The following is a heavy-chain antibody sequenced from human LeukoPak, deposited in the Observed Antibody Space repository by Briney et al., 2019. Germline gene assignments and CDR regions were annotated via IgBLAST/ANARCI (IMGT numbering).Heavy chain of an antibody. CDR2: INAGNGNT. Sequence: ASVRVSCKASGYTFTTYAMHWVRQAPGQRLEWMGWINAGNGNTKYSQKSQGRVTITRDTSASTAYMELSSLRSEDTAVYYCARGSIAVLGLDLDYWGQGTLVTVSS. J-gene: IGHJ4*02. V-gene: IGHV1-3*01. CDR3: ARGSIAVLGLDLDY. D-gene: IGHD6-19*01. CDR1: GYTFTTYA.